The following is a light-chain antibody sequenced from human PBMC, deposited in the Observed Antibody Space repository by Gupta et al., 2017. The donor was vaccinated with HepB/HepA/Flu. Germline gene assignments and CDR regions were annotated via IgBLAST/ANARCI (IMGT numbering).Light chain of an antibody. CDR2: DVT. Sequence: SPLAQPRSVSGSPGQSVTLTCTGTSSDVAYGYVSWYQQHPGKAPYLIVYDVTGRPAGVPGCFSGSESGNTASLTISGREAEDEADYHYYSYSHTHTWIFGGGTTLTVL. V-gene: IGLV2-11*01. J-gene: IGLJ2*01. CDR1: SSDVAYGY. CDR3: YSYSHTHTWI.